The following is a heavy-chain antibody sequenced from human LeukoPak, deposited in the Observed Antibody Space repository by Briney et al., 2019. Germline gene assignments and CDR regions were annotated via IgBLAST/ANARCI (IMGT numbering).Heavy chain of an antibody. CDR2: IYHSGST. V-gene: IGHV4-38-2*02. CDR1: GYSISSGYY. CDR3: ARSVVEMATMYNWFDP. Sequence: SETLSLTCTVSGYSISSGYYWGWIRQPPGKGLEWIGSIYHSGSTYYNPPLKSRVTISVDTSKNQFSLKLSSVTAADTAVYYCARSVVEMATMYNWFDPWGQGTLVTVSS. J-gene: IGHJ5*02. D-gene: IGHD5-24*01.